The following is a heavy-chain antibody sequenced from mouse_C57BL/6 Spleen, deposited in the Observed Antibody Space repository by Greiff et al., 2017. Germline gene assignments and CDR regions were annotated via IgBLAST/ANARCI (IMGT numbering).Heavy chain of an antibody. D-gene: IGHD3-1*01. CDR1: GYAFTNYL. V-gene: IGHV1-54*01. J-gene: IGHJ2*01. CDR3: ARSGRDYLDY. CDR2: INPGSGGT. Sequence: VKLQQSGAELVRPGTSVKVSCKASGYAFTNYLIEWVKQRPGQGLEWIGVINPGSGGTNYNEKFKGKATLTADKSSSTAYMQLSSLTSEDSAVYFCARSGRDYLDYWGQGTTLTVSS.